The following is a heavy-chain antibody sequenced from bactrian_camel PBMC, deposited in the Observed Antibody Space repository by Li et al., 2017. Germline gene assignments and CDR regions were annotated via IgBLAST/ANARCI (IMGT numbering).Heavy chain of an antibody. CDR1: GYTYSSYS. D-gene: IGHD1*01. J-gene: IGHJ4*01. CDR2: IDSVGNS. V-gene: IGHV3S67*01. Sequence: DVQLVESGGGSVQSGGSLRLSCAASGYTYSSYSMGWFRQAPGKEREGVATIDSVGNSFYADSVKGRFTISQDNAKNTLYLQLNSLKAEDAAMYYCAAPIAAIYECKYWGQGTQVTVS. CDR3: AAPIAAIYECKY.